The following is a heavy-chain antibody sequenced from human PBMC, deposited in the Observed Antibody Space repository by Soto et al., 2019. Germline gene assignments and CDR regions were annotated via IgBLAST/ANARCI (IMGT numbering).Heavy chain of an antibody. CDR3: AKAEKYSSYYYYGMDV. V-gene: IGHV3-23*01. J-gene: IGHJ6*02. D-gene: IGHD6-6*01. CDR1: GFTFSSYA. CDR2: ISGSGGST. Sequence: EVQLLESGGGLVQPGGSRRLSCAASGFTFSSYAMSWVRQAPGKGLEWVSAISGSGGSTYYADSVKGRFTISRDNSKNTLYLQMNSLRAEDTAVYYCAKAEKYSSYYYYGMDVWGQGTTVTVSS.